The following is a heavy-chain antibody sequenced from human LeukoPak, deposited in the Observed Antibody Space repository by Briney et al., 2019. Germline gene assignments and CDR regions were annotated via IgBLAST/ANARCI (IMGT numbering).Heavy chain of an antibody. V-gene: IGHV3-33*01. D-gene: IGHD2-2*01. J-gene: IGHJ6*02. CDR1: GFTFSSYG. CDR2: IWYDGSNK. Sequence: GGSLRLSCAASGFTFSSYGMHWVRQAPGKGLEWVAVIWYDGSNKYYADSVKGRFTISRDNSKNTLYLQMNSLRAEDTAVYYCARDIVVVPAARYYYYYGMDVWGQGTTVTVS. CDR3: ARDIVVVPAARYYYYYGMDV.